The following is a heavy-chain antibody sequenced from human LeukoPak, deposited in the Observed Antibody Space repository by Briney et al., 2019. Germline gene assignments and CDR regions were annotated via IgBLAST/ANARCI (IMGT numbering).Heavy chain of an antibody. CDR1: GGSISSYY. CDR2: IYYGGST. Sequence: PSETLSLTCTVSGGSISSYYWSWIRQPPGKGLEWIGYIYYGGSTNYNPSLKSRVTISVDTSKNQFSLKLSSVTAADTAVYYCARSVVVITPTLDAFDIWGQGTMVTVSS. CDR3: ARSVVVITPTLDAFDI. D-gene: IGHD3-22*01. J-gene: IGHJ3*02. V-gene: IGHV4-59*01.